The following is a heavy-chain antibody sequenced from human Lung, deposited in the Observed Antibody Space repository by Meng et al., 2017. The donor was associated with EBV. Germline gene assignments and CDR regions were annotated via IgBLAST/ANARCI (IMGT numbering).Heavy chain of an antibody. V-gene: IGHV6-1*01. CDR3: ARGATSVFDL. CDR2: TYYRSKWYN. CDR1: GDSVSSSSAA. Sequence: SGPLLGTPSQTLPPPWFISGDSVSSSSAAWTWIRQTPSRGLEWLGRTYYRSKWYNDYAVFVKSRITIYPDTSKNQFSLQLNSVTPEDTAVYYCARGATSVFDLWGRGTLVTVSS. J-gene: IGHJ2*01.